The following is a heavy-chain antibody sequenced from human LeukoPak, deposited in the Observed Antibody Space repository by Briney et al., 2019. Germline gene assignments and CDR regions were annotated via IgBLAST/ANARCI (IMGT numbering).Heavy chain of an antibody. CDR2: IKPDGSEK. V-gene: IGHV3-7*01. CDR1: GFTFNTYW. D-gene: IGHD2-8*01. CDR3: ARAGVTWGYDY. J-gene: IGHJ4*02. Sequence: GGPLRLSCAASGFTFNTYWMSWVRQAPGKGLEWVANIKPDGSEKYYVDSVKGRFTISRDNAKNSLYLQMNSLRAEDTAVYYCARAGVTWGYDYWGQGTLVTVSS.